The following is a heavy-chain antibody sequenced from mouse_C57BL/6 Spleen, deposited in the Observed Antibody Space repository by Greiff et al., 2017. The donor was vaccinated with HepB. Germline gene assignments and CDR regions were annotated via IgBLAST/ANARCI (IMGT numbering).Heavy chain of an antibody. J-gene: IGHJ2*01. CDR1: GYSITSGYY. D-gene: IGHD2-3*01. V-gene: IGHV3-6*01. CDR3: ARDRGYDGYYFAY. Sequence: EVKLLESGPGLVKPSQSLSLTCSVTGYSITSGYYWNWIRQFPGNKLEWMGYISYDGSNNYNPSLKNRISITRDTTKNQFFLKLNSVTTEDTATYYCARDRGYDGYYFAYWGQGTTLTVSS. CDR2: ISYDGSN.